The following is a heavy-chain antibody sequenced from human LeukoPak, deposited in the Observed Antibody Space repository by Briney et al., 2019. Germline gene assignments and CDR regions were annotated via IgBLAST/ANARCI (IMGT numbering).Heavy chain of an antibody. CDR2: IYHSGTT. V-gene: IGHV4-4*02. CDR1: GAFITNSHW. D-gene: IGHD4-17*01. CDR3: ATYFYGEYGSYYFDY. Sequence: SGTLSLTCAVSGAFITNSHWWSWARQPPGKGLEWIGEIYHSGTTDYNPSLQSRVTMSVDKSKNQFSLKLSSVTAADTAVYYCATYFYGEYGSYYFDYWGQGTLVTVSS. J-gene: IGHJ4*02.